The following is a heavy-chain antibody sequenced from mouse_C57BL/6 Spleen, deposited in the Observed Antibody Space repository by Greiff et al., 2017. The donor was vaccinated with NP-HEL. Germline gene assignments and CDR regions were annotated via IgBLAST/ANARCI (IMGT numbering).Heavy chain of an antibody. CDR1: GFSLTSYA. CDR3: ARKVYGNYGYWYFDV. D-gene: IGHD2-1*01. Sequence: VQRVESGPGLVAPSQCLSITCTVSGFSLTSYAISWVRQPPGKGLEWLGVIWTGGGTNYNSALKSRLSISKDNSKSQVFLKMNSLQTDDTARYYCARKVYGNYGYWYFDVWGTGTTVTVSS. CDR2: IWTGGGT. J-gene: IGHJ1*03. V-gene: IGHV2-9-1*01.